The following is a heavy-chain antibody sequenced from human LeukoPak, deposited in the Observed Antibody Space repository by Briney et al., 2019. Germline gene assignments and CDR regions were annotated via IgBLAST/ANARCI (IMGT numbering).Heavy chain of an antibody. CDR1: GFTFSDYY. Sequence: GGSLRLFCAASGFTFSDYYMSWVRQAPGKGLEWVSGISPGGGPTYYADSVKGRFTISRDDSKNTLYLQMNNLRAEDTAVYYCAKDGAWLRFDDWGQGILVTVSS. V-gene: IGHV3-23*01. J-gene: IGHJ4*02. CDR3: AKDGAWLRFDD. D-gene: IGHD5-12*01. CDR2: ISPGGGPT.